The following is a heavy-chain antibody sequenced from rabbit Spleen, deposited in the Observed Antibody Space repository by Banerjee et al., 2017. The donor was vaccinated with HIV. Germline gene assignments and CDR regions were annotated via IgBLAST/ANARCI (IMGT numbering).Heavy chain of an antibody. V-gene: IGHV1S45*01. CDR3: ARDLASVVGWNFNL. CDR2: IDTGSSGFT. J-gene: IGHJ4*01. D-gene: IGHD3-1*01. CDR1: GFDFSRYY. Sequence: QEQVKESGGGLVQPGGSLKLSCKASGFDFSRYYMCWVRQAPGKGLEWIACIDTGSSGFTYFATWAKGRFTCSKTSSTTVTLQMTSLTVADTATYFCARDLASVVGWNFNLWGQGTLVTVS.